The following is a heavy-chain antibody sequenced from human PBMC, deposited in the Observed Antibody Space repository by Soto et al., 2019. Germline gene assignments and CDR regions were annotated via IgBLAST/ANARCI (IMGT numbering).Heavy chain of an antibody. CDR2: ISYDESNK. CDR3: ANGDSSVDY. D-gene: IGHD3-22*01. J-gene: IGHJ4*02. CDR1: GFTFSSYG. V-gene: IGHV3-30*18. Sequence: GGSLRLSCAASGFTFSSYGMHWVRQAPGKGLEWVAVISYDESNKYYADSVKGRFTISRDNSKNTLYLQMNSLRAEDTAVYYCANGDSSVDYWGQGTLVTVSS.